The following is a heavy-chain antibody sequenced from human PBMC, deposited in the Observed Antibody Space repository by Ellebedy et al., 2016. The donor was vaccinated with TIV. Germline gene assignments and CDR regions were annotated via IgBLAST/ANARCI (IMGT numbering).Heavy chain of an antibody. CDR1: GFTFSNAW. Sequence: GESLKISCAASGFTFSNAWMNWVRQAPGKGLEWVGRINSKTDGGAADYAAPVKGRFTISRDDSKNTLYLQMNSLKTEDTAVYFCTTVYRYNYDSVWGQGTLVTVSP. V-gene: IGHV3-15*01. CDR2: INSKTDGGAA. CDR3: TTVYRYNYDSV. J-gene: IGHJ4*02. D-gene: IGHD1-1*01.